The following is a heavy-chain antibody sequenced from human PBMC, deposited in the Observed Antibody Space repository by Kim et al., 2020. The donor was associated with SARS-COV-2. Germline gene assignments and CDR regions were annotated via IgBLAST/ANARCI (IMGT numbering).Heavy chain of an antibody. D-gene: IGHD3-22*01. CDR3: AQTPYHDSSGYYPYFDY. V-gene: IGHV2-70*11. Sequence: SGPTLVNPTQPLTLTCTFSGFSLRTTVMSVSWIRQPPGEALEWLARIDWDDDKYYSTSLKTRLTISKDAYKNQVVLTMTNMDPADTATYYCAQTPYHDSSGYYPYFDYWGQGALVTVSS. CDR1: GFSLRTTVMS. CDR2: IDWDDDK. J-gene: IGHJ4*02.